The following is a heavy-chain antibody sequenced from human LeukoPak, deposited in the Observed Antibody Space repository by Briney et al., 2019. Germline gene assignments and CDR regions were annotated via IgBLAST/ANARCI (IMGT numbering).Heavy chain of an antibody. CDR3: ARDQTGSDAFDI. D-gene: IGHD3-9*01. J-gene: IGHJ3*02. CDR2: ISSSSSYI. CDR1: GFTFSSYS. V-gene: IGHV3-21*01. Sequence: PGGSLRLSCAASGFTFSSYSMNWVRQAPGKGLEWVSSISSSSSYIYYADSVKGRFTIPRDNAKNSLYLQMNSLRAEDTAVYYCARDQTGSDAFDIWGQGTMVTVSS.